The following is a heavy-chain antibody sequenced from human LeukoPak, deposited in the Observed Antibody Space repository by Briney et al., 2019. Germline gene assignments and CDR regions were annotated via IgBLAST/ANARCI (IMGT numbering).Heavy chain of an antibody. D-gene: IGHD5-24*01. CDR2: INHSGST. J-gene: IGHJ4*02. Sequence: SETLSLTCAVYGGSFSGYYWSWIRQPPGKGLEWIGEINHSGSTNCNPSLKSRVTISVDTSKNQFSLKLSSVTAADTAVYYCARGRRDGYNLKNFDYWGQGTLVTVSS. CDR1: GGSFSGYY. V-gene: IGHV4-34*01. CDR3: ARGRRDGYNLKNFDY.